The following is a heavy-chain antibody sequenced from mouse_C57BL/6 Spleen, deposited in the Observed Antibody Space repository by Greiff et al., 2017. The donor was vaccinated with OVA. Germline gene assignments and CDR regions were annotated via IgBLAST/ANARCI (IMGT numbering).Heavy chain of an antibody. Sequence: VQLQQSGPVLVKPGASVKMSCKASGYTFTDYYMNWVKQSHGKSLEWIGVINPYNGGTSYNQKFKGKATLTVDKSSSTAYMELNSLTSEDSAVYYCARWDYYYGSSQYAMDYWGQGTSVTVSS. CDR1: GYTFTDYY. J-gene: IGHJ4*01. V-gene: IGHV1-19*01. D-gene: IGHD1-1*01. CDR3: ARWDYYYGSSQYAMDY. CDR2: INPYNGGT.